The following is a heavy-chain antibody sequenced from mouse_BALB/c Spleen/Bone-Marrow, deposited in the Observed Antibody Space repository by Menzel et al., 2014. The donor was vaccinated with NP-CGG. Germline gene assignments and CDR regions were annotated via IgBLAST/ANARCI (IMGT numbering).Heavy chain of an antibody. CDR2: INPSNGGT. V-gene: IGHV1S81*02. Sequence: QVQLQQPGAELVKPGASVKLSCKASGYTFTSYYMYWVKQRPGQGLEWIGEINPSNGGTNFNEKFKSKATLTVDKPSSTAYMQLSSLTSEDSAVYYCTRSNGNWFAYWGQGTLVTVSA. CDR1: GYTFTSYY. J-gene: IGHJ3*01. CDR3: TRSNGNWFAY. D-gene: IGHD2-1*01.